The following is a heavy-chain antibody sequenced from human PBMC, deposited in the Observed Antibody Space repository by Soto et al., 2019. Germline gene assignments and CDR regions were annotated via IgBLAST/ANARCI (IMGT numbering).Heavy chain of an antibody. CDR2: IYHSGST. V-gene: IGHV4-30-2*01. J-gene: IGHJ4*02. Sequence: PSETLSLTCAVSGVSISSGGYSWSWIRQPPGKGLEWIGYIYHSGSTYYNPSLKGRFTISRDNSKNTLYLQMNSLRAEDTAVFYCARSQYSSSWYPFDYWGQGTLVTVSS. CDR1: GVSISSGGYS. D-gene: IGHD6-13*01. CDR3: ARSQYSSSWYPFDY.